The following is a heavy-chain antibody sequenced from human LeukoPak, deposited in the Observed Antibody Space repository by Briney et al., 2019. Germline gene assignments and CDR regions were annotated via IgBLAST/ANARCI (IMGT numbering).Heavy chain of an antibody. D-gene: IGHD6-19*01. J-gene: IGHJ4*02. CDR2: ISCYNGDT. Sequence: ASVKVSCKASGGTFSSYAITWVRQAPGQGLEWMGWISCYNGDTKYAQNLQGRVTMTTDASTSTAYMELRSLRSDDTAVYYCARDPTNTSGWYVYIDYWGQGTLVTVSS. CDR3: ARDPTNTSGWYVYIDY. CDR1: GGTFSSYA. V-gene: IGHV1-18*01.